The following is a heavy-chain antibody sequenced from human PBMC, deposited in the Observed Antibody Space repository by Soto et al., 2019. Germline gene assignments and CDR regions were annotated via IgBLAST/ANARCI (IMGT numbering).Heavy chain of an antibody. CDR2: ISAYNGNT. CDR3: ARDRGLTIFGVVINYYYYGMDV. V-gene: IGHV1-18*04. CDR1: GYTFTSYG. Sequence: QVQLVQSGAEVKKPGASVKVSCKASGYTFTSYGISWVRQAPGLGLEWMGWISAYNGNTNYAQKLQGRVTMTTDTSTSTAYMELRSLRSDDTAVYYCARDRGLTIFGVVINYYYYGMDVWGQGTTVTVSS. J-gene: IGHJ6*02. D-gene: IGHD3-3*01.